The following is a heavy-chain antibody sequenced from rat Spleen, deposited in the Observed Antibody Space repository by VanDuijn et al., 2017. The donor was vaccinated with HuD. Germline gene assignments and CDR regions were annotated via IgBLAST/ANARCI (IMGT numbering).Heavy chain of an antibody. V-gene: IGHV5-25*01. CDR1: GFTFTNYY. CDR3: ARPGLHAPVLNWFAY. J-gene: IGHJ3*01. Sequence: EVQLVESGGGLVQPGRSMKLSCAASGFTFTNYYMAWVRQAPTKGLEWVASINTGGGNTYYRDSVKGRFTISRDNGKSTLYLQMDSLRSEDTATYYCARPGLHAPVLNWFAYWGQGTLVTVSS. CDR2: INTGGGNT. D-gene: IGHD3-8*01.